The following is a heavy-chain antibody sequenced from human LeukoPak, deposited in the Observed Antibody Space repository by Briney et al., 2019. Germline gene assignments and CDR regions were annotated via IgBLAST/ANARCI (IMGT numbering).Heavy chain of an antibody. Sequence: GGSLRLSCAASGFTFSNYGMSWVRQAPGKGLEWVSDISGSGIRRDYEDSVKGRFTISRDNSKNTLYLQMNSLRAEDTAVYYCAKRSGGPSPFDYWGQGTLVTVSS. D-gene: IGHD3-3*01. CDR3: AKRSGGPSPFDY. CDR2: ISGSGIRR. V-gene: IGHV3-23*01. CDR1: GFTFSNYG. J-gene: IGHJ4*02.